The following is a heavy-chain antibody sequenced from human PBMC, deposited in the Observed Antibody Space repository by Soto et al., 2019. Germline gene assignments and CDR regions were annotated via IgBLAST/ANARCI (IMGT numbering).Heavy chain of an antibody. J-gene: IGHJ4*02. V-gene: IGHV4-39*02. D-gene: IGHD2-8*01. CDR1: GGSITSSSYY. Sequence: SETLSLTCTVSGGSITSSSYYWGWIRQPPGKGLEWIGSIYYSGSTYYNPSLKSRVTISVDTSKNQFSLKLSSVTAADTAVYYCARDCILRGFDYWGQGTLVTVSS. CDR2: IYYSGST. CDR3: ARDCILRGFDY.